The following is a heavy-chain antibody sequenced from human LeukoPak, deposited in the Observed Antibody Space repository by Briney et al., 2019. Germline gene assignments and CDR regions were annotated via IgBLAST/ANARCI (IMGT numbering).Heavy chain of an antibody. V-gene: IGHV4-59*01. D-gene: IGHD3-10*01. CDR2: IYYSGST. CDR3: ARSLIRGVITPFDY. J-gene: IGHJ4*02. CDR1: GGSISSYY. Sequence: PSETLSLTCTVSGGSISSYYWSWIRQPPGKGLEWIGYIYYSGSTNYNPSLKSRVTMSVDTSKNQFSLRLSSVTAADTAVYYCARSLIRGVITPFDYWGQGTLVTVSS.